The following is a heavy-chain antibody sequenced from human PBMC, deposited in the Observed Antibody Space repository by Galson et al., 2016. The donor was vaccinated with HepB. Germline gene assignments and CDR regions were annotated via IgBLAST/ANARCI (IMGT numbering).Heavy chain of an antibody. V-gene: IGHV3-23*01. CDR2: ISGGGSSP. J-gene: IGHJ4*02. CDR3: TKLPGGSGWFYFDY. CDR1: GFTFRNYA. Sequence: SLRLSCAGSGFTFRNYALNWVRQAPGKGLEWVSAISGGGSSPYYADSVKGRFTISRDNSKSILHLQMNNLRADDTAVYYCTKLPGGSGWFYFDYWGQGTLVTVSS. D-gene: IGHD6-19*01.